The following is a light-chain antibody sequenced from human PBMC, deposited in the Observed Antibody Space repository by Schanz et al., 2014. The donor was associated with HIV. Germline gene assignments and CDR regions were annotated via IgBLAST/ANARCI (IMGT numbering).Light chain of an antibody. CDR1: SSDVGGYNY. CDR3: SSYAGTTTFVV. CDR2: DVS. Sequence: QSALTQPASVSGSPGQSVTISCTGTSSDVGGYNYVSWYQEHPGKAPKLMIYDVSKRPSGVPDRFSGSKSGNTASLTISGLQAEDEADYYCSSYAGTTTFVVFGGGTKLTVL. J-gene: IGLJ2*01. V-gene: IGLV2-11*01.